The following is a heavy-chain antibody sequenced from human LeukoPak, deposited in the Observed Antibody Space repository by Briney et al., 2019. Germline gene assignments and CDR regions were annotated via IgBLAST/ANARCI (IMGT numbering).Heavy chain of an antibody. J-gene: IGHJ3*02. CDR1: GFTFDDYA. Sequence: PGGSLGLSCAASGFTFDDYAMHWVRQAPGKGLEWVSLISWDGGSPYYADSVKGRFTISRDNSKNSLYLQMNSLRAEDTALYYCATGSYYYDSSGYYYGYDAFNIWGQGTMVTVSS. D-gene: IGHD3-22*01. V-gene: IGHV3-43D*03. CDR3: ATGSYYYDSSGYYYGYDAFNI. CDR2: ISWDGGSP.